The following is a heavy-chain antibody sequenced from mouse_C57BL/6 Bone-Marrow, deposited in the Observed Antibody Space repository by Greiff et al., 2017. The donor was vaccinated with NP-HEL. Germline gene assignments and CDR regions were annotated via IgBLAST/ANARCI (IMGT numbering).Heavy chain of an antibody. D-gene: IGHD2-1*01. CDR3: ASYGNYLAWFAY. J-gene: IGHJ3*01. V-gene: IGHV5-9*01. CDR2: ISGGGGNT. Sequence: EVKLVESGGGLVKPGGSLKLSCAASGFTFSSYTMSWVRQTPEKRLEWVATISGGGGNTYYPDSVKGRFTISRDNAKNTLYLQMSSLRSEDTALYYCASYGNYLAWFAYWGQGTLVTVSA. CDR1: GFTFSSYT.